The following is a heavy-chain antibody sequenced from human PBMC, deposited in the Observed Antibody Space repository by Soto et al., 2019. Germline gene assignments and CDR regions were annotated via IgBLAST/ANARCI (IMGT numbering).Heavy chain of an antibody. Sequence: SETLSLTCTVSGGSISSGGYYWSWIRQHPGKGLEWIGYIYYSGSTYYNPSLKSRVTISVDTSKNQFSLKLSSVTAADTAVYYCARLSLYSSSFSRVSNFDYWGQGTLVTVSS. J-gene: IGHJ4*02. D-gene: IGHD6-13*01. CDR2: IYYSGST. V-gene: IGHV4-31*03. CDR1: GGSISSGGYY. CDR3: ARLSLYSSSFSRVSNFDY.